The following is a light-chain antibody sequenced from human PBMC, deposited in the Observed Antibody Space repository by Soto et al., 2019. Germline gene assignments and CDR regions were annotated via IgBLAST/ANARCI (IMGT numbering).Light chain of an antibody. CDR2: KAS. CDR1: QSISSW. CDR3: QQYNSYSPVT. Sequence: DIQMTQSPSTLSASVGDRVTITCRASQSISSWLAWYQQKPGKAPKLLIYKASSLESGVPSRFSGSGSGTEFTLTISSLQPDDFATYHCQQYNSYSPVTFGQGTKLEIK. J-gene: IGKJ2*01. V-gene: IGKV1-5*03.